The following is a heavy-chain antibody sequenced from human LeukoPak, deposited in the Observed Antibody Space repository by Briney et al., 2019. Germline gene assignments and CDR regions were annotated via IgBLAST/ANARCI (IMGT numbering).Heavy chain of an antibody. CDR3: ARSQDGLFDY. J-gene: IGHJ4*02. CDR2: IYHSGST. CDR1: SYSISSGYY. V-gene: IGHV4-38-2*01. Sequence: SETLSLTCAVSSYSISSGYYWGWIRQPPGKGLEWIGSIYHSGSTYYNPSLKSRVTISVDTSKNQFSLKLSSVTAADTAVYYCARSQDGLFDYWGQGTLVTVSS.